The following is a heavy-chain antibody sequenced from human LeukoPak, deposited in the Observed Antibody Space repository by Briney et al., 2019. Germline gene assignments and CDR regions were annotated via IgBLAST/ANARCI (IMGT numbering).Heavy chain of an antibody. CDR1: GFTDYY. CDR2: INPNSGGT. Sequence: ASVKVSCKASGFTDYYIHWVRQAPGQGLEWMRWINPNSGGTNYAQKFQGRFTMTRDTSISTAYMELSRLISDDTAVYYCASGPSDLGSSSQYWGQGTLVTVSS. CDR3: ASGPSDLGSSSQY. V-gene: IGHV1-2*02. D-gene: IGHD6-6*01. J-gene: IGHJ4*02.